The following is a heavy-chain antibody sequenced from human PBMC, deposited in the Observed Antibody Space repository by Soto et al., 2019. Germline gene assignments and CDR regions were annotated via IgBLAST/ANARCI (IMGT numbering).Heavy chain of an antibody. CDR2: IWFDGIRE. CDR3: TSATFDV. J-gene: IGHJ6*02. V-gene: IGHV3-33*01. Sequence: GSLRLSCAVTGXDFTTYSMHWVRQTPDKGLEWVAIIWFDGIREFYAESVGGRFTISIYTSKNTLFLQMNNVRAEDTALYYCTSATFDVWGQGTTVTVSS. CDR1: GXDFTTYS.